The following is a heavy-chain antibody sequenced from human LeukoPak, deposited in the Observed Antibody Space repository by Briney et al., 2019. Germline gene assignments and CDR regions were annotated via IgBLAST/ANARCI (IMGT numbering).Heavy chain of an antibody. D-gene: IGHD3-3*01. CDR3: ARDFAMDFWSGYYTGIGAFDI. J-gene: IGHJ3*02. V-gene: IGHV4-39*02. Sequence: SETLSLTCTVSGGSISSSSYYWGWIRQPPGKGLEWIGSIYYSGSTYYNPSLKSRVTISVDTSKNQFSLKLSSVTAADTAVYYCARDFAMDFWSGYYTGIGAFDIWGQGTMVTVSS. CDR1: GGSISSSSYY. CDR2: IYYSGST.